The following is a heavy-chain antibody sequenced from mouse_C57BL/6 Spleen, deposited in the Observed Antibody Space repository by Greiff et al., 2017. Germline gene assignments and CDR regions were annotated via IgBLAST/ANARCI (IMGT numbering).Heavy chain of an antibody. CDR3: ARQRGSSPYYFDY. CDR1: GFTFSSYG. J-gene: IGHJ2*01. V-gene: IGHV5-6*01. D-gene: IGHD1-1*01. Sequence: VQLKESGGDLVKPGGSLKLSCAASGFTFSSYGMSWVRQTPDKRLEWVATISSGGSYTYYPDSVKGRFTISRDNAKNTLYLQMSSLKSEDTAMYYCARQRGSSPYYFDYWGQGTTLTVSS. CDR2: ISSGGSYT.